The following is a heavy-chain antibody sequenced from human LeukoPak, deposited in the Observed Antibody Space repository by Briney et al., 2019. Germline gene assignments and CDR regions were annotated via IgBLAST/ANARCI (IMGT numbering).Heavy chain of an antibody. V-gene: IGHV3-64*04. J-gene: IGHJ4*02. CDR1: GFTLSSFA. D-gene: IGHD1-14*01. CDR3: TTTYYYLDY. CDR2: ISSNGEST. Sequence: GGSLRLSCSASGFTLSSFAMHWVRQAPGKGLDYISSISSNGESTYYADSVKGRFTISRDNSKNTLFLQMNSLKTEDTGVYYCTTTYYYLDYWGQGTLVTVSS.